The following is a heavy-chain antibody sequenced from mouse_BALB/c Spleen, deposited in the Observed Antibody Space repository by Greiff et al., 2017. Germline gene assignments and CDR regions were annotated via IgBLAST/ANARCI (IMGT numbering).Heavy chain of an antibody. CDR2: ISSGGSYT. CDR1: GFTFSSYG. CDR3: ARHTIQRYFDV. Sequence: EVKLMESGGDLVKPGGSLKLSCAASGFTFSSYGMSWVRQTPDKRLEWVATISSGGSYTYYPDSVKGRFTISRDNAKNTLYLQMSSLKSEDTAMYYCARHTIQRYFDVWGAGTTVTVSS. V-gene: IGHV5-6*01. D-gene: IGHD1-1*02. J-gene: IGHJ1*01.